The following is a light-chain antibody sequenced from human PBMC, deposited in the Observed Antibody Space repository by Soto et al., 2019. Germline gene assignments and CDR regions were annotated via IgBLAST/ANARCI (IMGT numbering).Light chain of an antibody. Sequence: ELVMTQSPDTLSVSPGERATLLCRASQSVRNNLAWYQQKPGQAPRLLIYGVSTRATGIPDRFSGSGSGTDFTLTISRLEPEDFATYYCQQYYSYPRTFGQGTKVDIK. CDR3: QQYYSYPRT. J-gene: IGKJ1*01. CDR2: GVS. CDR1: QSVRNN. V-gene: IGKV3D-15*01.